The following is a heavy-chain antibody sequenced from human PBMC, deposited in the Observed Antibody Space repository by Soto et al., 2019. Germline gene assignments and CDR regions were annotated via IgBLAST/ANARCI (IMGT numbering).Heavy chain of an antibody. CDR2: IYYSGST. J-gene: IGHJ3*02. Sequence: SETLSLTCTVSGGSISSGGYYWSWIRQHPGKGLEWIGYIYYSGSTYYNPSLKSRVTISVDTSKNQFSLKLSSVTAADTAVYYCARNRRYYYDSSPAAFDIWGQGTMVTVSS. D-gene: IGHD3-22*01. V-gene: IGHV4-31*03. CDR3: ARNRRYYYDSSPAAFDI. CDR1: GGSISSGGYY.